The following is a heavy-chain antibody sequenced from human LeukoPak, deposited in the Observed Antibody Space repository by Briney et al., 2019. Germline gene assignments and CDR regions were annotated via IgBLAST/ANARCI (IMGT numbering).Heavy chain of an antibody. J-gene: IGHJ3*02. CDR1: GFTFSSYS. D-gene: IGHD2-15*01. CDR3: ALGYCSGGSCYSGYDAFDI. Sequence: RSGGSLRLSCAASGFTFSSYSMNWVRQAPGKGLEWVSSISSSSSYIYYADSVKGRFTISRDNAKNSLYLQMNSLRAEDTAVYYCALGYCSGGSCYSGYDAFDIWGQGTMVTVSS. V-gene: IGHV3-21*01. CDR2: ISSSSSYI.